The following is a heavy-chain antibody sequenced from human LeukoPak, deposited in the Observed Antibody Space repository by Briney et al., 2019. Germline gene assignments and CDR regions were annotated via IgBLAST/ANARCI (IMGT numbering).Heavy chain of an antibody. D-gene: IGHD3-3*01. CDR2: ISTSGKYI. V-gene: IGHV3-21*01. CDR3: ARDSLDYDFWSGYDL. J-gene: IGHJ4*02. CDR1: GFTFTNYG. Sequence: GGSLRLSCAASGFTFTNYGMNWLRQAPGKGLEWVSSISTSGKYIYYADSVKGRFTVSRDNTKKLLYLQMSSLRADDTAVYFCARDSLDYDFWSGYDLWGQGTLVTVSS.